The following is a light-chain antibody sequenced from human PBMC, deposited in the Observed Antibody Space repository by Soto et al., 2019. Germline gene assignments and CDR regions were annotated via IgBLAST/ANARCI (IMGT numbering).Light chain of an antibody. CDR1: QSVSSSY. CDR2: GAS. J-gene: IGKJ1*01. V-gene: IGKV3-20*01. Sequence: EIVVTQSPAALSLSPGERATLSCRASQSVSSSYLTWYQQKPGQAPRLLIYGASSRATGIPDRFSGSGSGTDFTLTISRLEPEDFVVYYCQHYYKWPCTFGQGTKVDIK. CDR3: QHYYKWPCT.